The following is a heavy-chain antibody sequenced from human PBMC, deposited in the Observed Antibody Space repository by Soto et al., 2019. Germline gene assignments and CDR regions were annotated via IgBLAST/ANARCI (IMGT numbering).Heavy chain of an antibody. V-gene: IGHV1-69*01. D-gene: IGHD5-18*01. CDR3: SSSKRWLQPDIDY. J-gene: IGHJ4*02. CDR1: GGTFSRYA. Sequence: QVQLVQSGAEVKKPGSSVKVSCKASGGTFSRYAISWVRQAPGHGREWMGGIIPILGTANYAQKFQGRVTITADESTSTDYMELRSLRSEDTAVYYFSSSKRWLQPDIDYWGQGTLVTVSA. CDR2: IIPILGTA.